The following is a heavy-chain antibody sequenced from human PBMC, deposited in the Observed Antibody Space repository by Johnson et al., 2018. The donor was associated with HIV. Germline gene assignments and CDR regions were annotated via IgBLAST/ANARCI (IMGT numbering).Heavy chain of an antibody. CDR3: ARDWNNWNYGVPDAFDI. D-gene: IGHD1-7*01. J-gene: IGHJ3*02. V-gene: IGHV3-7*03. Sequence: MQLVESGGGLVQPGGSLRLSCAASGFTFSDYYMSRIRQAPGKGMEWVANIKQDGSEKYYVDSVKGRFTISRDNAKNSLYLQMNSLRAEDTAVYYCARDWNNWNYGVPDAFDIWGQGTMVTVSS. CDR1: GFTFSDYY. CDR2: IKQDGSEK.